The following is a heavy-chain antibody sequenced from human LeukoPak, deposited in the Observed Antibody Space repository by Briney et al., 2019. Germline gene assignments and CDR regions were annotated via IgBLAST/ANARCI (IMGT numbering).Heavy chain of an antibody. Sequence: GGSLRLSCAASGFTFSSYDIHWVRQAPGKGLEWVAVIWHDGSHAYYADSAKGRFTISRDNSKNTMYLQMNSLRAEDTAVYYCAREGRSGQITYCFDYWGQGTLVTVSS. V-gene: IGHV3-33*01. J-gene: IGHJ4*02. CDR1: GFTFSSYD. D-gene: IGHD2-15*01. CDR3: AREGRSGQITYCFDY. CDR2: IWHDGSHA.